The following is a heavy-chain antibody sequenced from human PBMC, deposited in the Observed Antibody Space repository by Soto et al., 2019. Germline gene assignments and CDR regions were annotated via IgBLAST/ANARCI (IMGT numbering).Heavy chain of an antibody. Sequence: SGPTLVNPTQTLTLTCTFSGFSLSTSGMCVSWIRQPPGKALEWLALIDWDDDKYYSTSLKSRLTISKDTSKNQVVLTMTNMDPVDTATYYCARIAYDSSGYTTDYWGQGTLVTVSS. V-gene: IGHV2-70*01. CDR2: IDWDDDK. CDR3: ARIAYDSSGYTTDY. D-gene: IGHD3-22*01. J-gene: IGHJ4*02. CDR1: GFSLSTSGMC.